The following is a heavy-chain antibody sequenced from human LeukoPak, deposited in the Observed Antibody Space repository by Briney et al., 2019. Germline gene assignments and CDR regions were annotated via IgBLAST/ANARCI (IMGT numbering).Heavy chain of an antibody. CDR2: ISSSSSTI. V-gene: IGHV3-48*01. D-gene: IGHD5-18*01. CDR3: ARHTAMAVLDY. CDR1: GFTFSSYS. Sequence: GGSLRLSCAASGFTFSSYSMNWVRQAPGKGLEWVSYISSSSSTIYYADSVKGRFTISRDNAKNSLYLQMNSPRAEDTAVYYCARHTAMAVLDYWGQGTLVTVSS. J-gene: IGHJ4*02.